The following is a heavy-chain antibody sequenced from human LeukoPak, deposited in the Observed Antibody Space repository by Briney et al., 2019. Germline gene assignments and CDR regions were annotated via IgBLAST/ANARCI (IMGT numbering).Heavy chain of an antibody. D-gene: IGHD2-2*01. CDR1: GYTFTSYG. CDR3: ARDCSSTSCYWTNYYYYYGMDV. J-gene: IGHJ6*02. V-gene: IGHV1-18*01. Sequence: GASVKVSCKASGYTFTSYGISWVRQAPGQGLEWMGWISAYNGNTNYAQKLQGRVTMTTDTSTSTAYMERRSLRSDDTAVYYCARDCSSTSCYWTNYYYYYGMDVWGQGTTVTVSS. CDR2: ISAYNGNT.